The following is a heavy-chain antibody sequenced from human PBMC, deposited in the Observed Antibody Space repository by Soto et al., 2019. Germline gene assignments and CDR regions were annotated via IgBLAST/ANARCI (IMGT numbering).Heavy chain of an antibody. Sequence: QVQLVQSGAEVKKPGASVKVSCKASGYTFTGYYMHWVRQAPGQGLEWMGWINPNSGGTNYAQKCQGRVTMTRDTSISTAYMELSRLRSDDTAVYYCARAGNYYDSSGYYPNDAFDIWGQGTMVTVSS. V-gene: IGHV1-2*02. CDR1: GYTFTGYY. CDR3: ARAGNYYDSSGYYPNDAFDI. D-gene: IGHD3-22*01. CDR2: INPNSGGT. J-gene: IGHJ3*02.